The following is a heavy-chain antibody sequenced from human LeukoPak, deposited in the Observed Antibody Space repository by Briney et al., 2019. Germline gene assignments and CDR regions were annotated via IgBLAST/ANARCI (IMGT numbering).Heavy chain of an antibody. J-gene: IGHJ6*03. CDR3: ATGGRYGATGYYYYYMDV. Sequence: GGSLRLSCAASGFIFDDYGMSWVRQAPGKGLEWVSGIYWNGGSTGYADSVKGRFTISRDNAKNSLYLQMNSLRAEDTALYYCATGGRYGATGYYYYYMDVWGKGTTVTVSS. CDR2: IYWNGGST. CDR1: GFIFDDYG. V-gene: IGHV3-20*04. D-gene: IGHD1-26*01.